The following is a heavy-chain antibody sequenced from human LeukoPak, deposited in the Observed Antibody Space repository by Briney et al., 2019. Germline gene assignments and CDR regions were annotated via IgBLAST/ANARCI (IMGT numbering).Heavy chain of an antibody. Sequence: HSGESLRLSCAASGFTFSSYAMSWVRQAPGKGLEWVSGISISGGSTSYADSVKGRFTISRDNSKNTVYLQMNSLRAEDTAVYYCARIILAREWFGDLASSGMDVWGQGTTVTVS. CDR2: ISISGGST. CDR3: ARIILAREWFGDLASSGMDV. CDR1: GFTFSSYA. V-gene: IGHV3-23*01. D-gene: IGHD3-10*01. J-gene: IGHJ6*02.